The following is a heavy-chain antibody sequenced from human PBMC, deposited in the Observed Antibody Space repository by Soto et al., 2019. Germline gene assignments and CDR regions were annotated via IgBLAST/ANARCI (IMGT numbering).Heavy chain of an antibody. CDR1: GGTFNKYA. CDR2: IVPLFGTA. D-gene: IGHD3-22*01. J-gene: IGHJ4*02. V-gene: IGHV1-69*01. CDR3: ARQFDYETSGYYYAY. Sequence: SVKVSCKAAGGTFNKYAIDWVRQVPVQGLEWMGGIVPLFGTANYAQKFQGRVTITADEATNTAYMELRSLRSEDTAVYYCARQFDYETSGYYYAYWGQGTLVTVSS.